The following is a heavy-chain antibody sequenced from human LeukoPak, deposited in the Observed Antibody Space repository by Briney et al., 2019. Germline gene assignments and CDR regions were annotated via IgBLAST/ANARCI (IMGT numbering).Heavy chain of an antibody. CDR2: INPDSGVT. Sequence: GASVKVSCKASGYTFTGYYIHWVRQAPGQGLEWMGWINPDSGVTNYAQKFQGRVTMTRDTSISTAYMELSRLRSEDTAVYYCAKSLTFGGYLSSFDYWGQGTLVTVSS. V-gene: IGHV1-2*02. J-gene: IGHJ4*02. CDR3: AKSLTFGGYLSSFDY. D-gene: IGHD3-16*01. CDR1: GYTFTGYY.